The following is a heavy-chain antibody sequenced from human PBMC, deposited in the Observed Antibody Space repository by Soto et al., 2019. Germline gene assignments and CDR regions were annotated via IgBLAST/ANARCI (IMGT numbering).Heavy chain of an antibody. J-gene: IGHJ4*02. D-gene: IGHD3-22*01. CDR1: GFTFSSYA. CDR2: ISGSGGST. CDR3: AKEPKYYYDSSGYQNYFDY. Sequence: GGSLRLSCAASGFTFSSYAMSWVRQAPGKGLEWVSAISGSGGSTYYADSVEGRFTISRDNSKNTLYLQMNSLRAEDTAVYFCAKEPKYYYDSSGYQNYFDYWGQGTLVTVSS. V-gene: IGHV3-23*01.